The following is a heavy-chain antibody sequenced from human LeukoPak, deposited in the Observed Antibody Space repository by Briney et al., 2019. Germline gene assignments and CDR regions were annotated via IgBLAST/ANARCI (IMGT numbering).Heavy chain of an antibody. D-gene: IGHD2-8*01. V-gene: IGHV3-30*04. Sequence: GGSLRLSCAASGFTFNNYAMHWVRQAPGKGLEWVAVISYDGSNYSYADSVKGRFSISRDSSKNILYLQLNSLRAEDTAVYYCAKDRCSNGIGCYYYYMDVWGKGTTVTISS. CDR2: ISYDGSNY. J-gene: IGHJ6*03. CDR3: AKDRCSNGIGCYYYYMDV. CDR1: GFTFNNYA.